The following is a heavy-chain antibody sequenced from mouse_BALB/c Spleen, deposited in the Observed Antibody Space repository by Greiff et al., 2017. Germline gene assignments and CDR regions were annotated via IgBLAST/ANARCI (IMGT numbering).Heavy chain of an antibody. CDR1: GYTFTSYW. CDR2: INPSTGYT. V-gene: IGHV1-7*01. D-gene: IGHD2-2*01. Sequence: VQLQQSGAELAKPGASVKMSCKASGYTFTSYWMHWVKQRPGQGLEWIGYINPSTGYTEYNQKFKDKATLTADKSSSTAYMQLSSLTSEDSAVYYCAREDYGYDVGAWYADWGQGTLVTVSA. J-gene: IGHJ3*01. CDR3: AREDYGYDVGAWYAD.